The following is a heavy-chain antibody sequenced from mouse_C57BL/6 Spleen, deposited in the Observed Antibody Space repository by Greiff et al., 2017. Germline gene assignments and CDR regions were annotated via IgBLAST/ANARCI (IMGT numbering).Heavy chain of an antibody. CDR1: GFTFSDYG. D-gene: IGHD4-1*01. CDR3: ARLAYFDY. CDR2: ISSGSSTN. Sequence: DVQLVESGGGLVKPGGSLKLSCAASGFTFSDYGMHWVRQAPEKGLEWVAYISSGSSTNNYADTVKGRVTISRDNAKNTLFLQMTSLRSEDTAMYYCARLAYFDYWGQGTTLTVSS. J-gene: IGHJ2*01. V-gene: IGHV5-17*01.